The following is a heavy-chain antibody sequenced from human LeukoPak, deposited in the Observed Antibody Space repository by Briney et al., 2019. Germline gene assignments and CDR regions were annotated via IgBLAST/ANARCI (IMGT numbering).Heavy chain of an antibody. Sequence: GASVKVSCKASGYTFISYDINWVRQATGQGLEWMGWMNHNSGNTGYGQQFQGRVTMTSNTSISTPYMELSSLRSEDTAVYYCAIFPDVDIVATISRGWGQGTLVTVSS. CDR3: AIFPDVDIVATISRG. V-gene: IGHV1-8*01. CDR1: GYTFISYD. CDR2: MNHNSGNT. D-gene: IGHD5-12*01. J-gene: IGHJ4*02.